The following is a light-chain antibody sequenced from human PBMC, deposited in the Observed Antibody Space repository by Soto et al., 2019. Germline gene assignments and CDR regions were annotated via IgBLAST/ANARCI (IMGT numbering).Light chain of an antibody. CDR2: DVS. V-gene: IGKV3-20*01. J-gene: IGKJ5*01. CDR1: QSVPKSY. Sequence: IVLTQSPGTLSLSPGERATLSCRASQSVPKSYLGWYQQRPGQALRLLIYDVSNRATGIPDRFSGSESGTDYTXTIXRLEPEDFAVYYCHQYAWSPLTFGQGMRLEIK. CDR3: HQYAWSPLT.